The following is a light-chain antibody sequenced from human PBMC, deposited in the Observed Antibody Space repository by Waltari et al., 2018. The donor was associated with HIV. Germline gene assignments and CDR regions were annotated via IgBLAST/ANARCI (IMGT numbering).Light chain of an antibody. CDR2: GNT. V-gene: IGLV1-40*01. CDR3: QSYDSSLSGSWV. Sequence: QSVLTQPPSVSGAPGQRVSISCTGSTSNIGAGYDVHWYHQVPGTAPNLLIFGNTTRPSGVPDRISGSKSVTSASLAISGLRAEDEAYYYCQSYDSSLSGSWVFGGGTKLTVL. J-gene: IGLJ3*02. CDR1: TSNIGAGYD.